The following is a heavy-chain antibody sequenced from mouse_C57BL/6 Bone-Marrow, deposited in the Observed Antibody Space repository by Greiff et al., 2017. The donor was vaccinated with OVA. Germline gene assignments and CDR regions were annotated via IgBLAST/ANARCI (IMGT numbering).Heavy chain of an antibody. D-gene: IGHD1-1*01. Sequence: EVQLQQSGPELVKPGASVKMSCKASGYTFTDYNMHWVKQSHGKSLEWIGYINPNTGGTSYNQKFKGKATLTVNKSSSTAYMELRSLTSEDSAVYYCARGPTVVYFDVWGTGTTVTVSS. J-gene: IGHJ1*03. V-gene: IGHV1-22*01. CDR2: INPNTGGT. CDR3: ARGPTVVYFDV. CDR1: GYTFTDYN.